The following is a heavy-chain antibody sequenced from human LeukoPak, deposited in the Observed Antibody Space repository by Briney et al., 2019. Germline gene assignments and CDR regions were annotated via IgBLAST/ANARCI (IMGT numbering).Heavy chain of an antibody. CDR2: IRSKAYRGTT. Sequence: GGSLRLSCIGFGFTFGDHAMSWVRQAPGKGPEWVGFIRSKAYRGTTEYAASVRGRFTISREDSKSIAYLQMNSLKTEDTGVYYCTRGPIQLWIHNAMDVWGQGTTVIVSS. V-gene: IGHV3-49*04. D-gene: IGHD5-18*01. CDR1: GFTFGDHA. CDR3: TRGPIQLWIHNAMDV. J-gene: IGHJ6*02.